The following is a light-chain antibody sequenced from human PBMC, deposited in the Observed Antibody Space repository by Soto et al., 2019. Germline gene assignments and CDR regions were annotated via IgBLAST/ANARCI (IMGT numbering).Light chain of an antibody. CDR3: QQYGSPWT. V-gene: IGKV3-20*01. CDR1: QSVSSSY. J-gene: IGKJ2*01. Sequence: EIVLTQSPGTLSLSPGERATLSCRASQSVSSSYLAWYQQKPGQAPRLLIYGASSRATGIPDRFSGSGSGKDFTLTISRLEPEDFAVYYCQQYGSPWTFGQGTKLEIK. CDR2: GAS.